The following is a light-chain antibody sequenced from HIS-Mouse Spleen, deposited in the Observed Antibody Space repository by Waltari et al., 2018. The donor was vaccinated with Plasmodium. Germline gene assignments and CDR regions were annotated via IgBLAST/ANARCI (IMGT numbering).Light chain of an antibody. CDR2: QDS. Sequence: SYELTQSPSVSVSPGQTASITCSGDTLGDTYACWYQQKPGQSPVLVIYQDSKRPSGIPERFSGSNSGNTATLTISGTQAMDEADYYCQAWDSSTAVFGGGTKLTVL. CDR1: TLGDTY. CDR3: QAWDSSTAV. J-gene: IGLJ3*02. V-gene: IGLV3-1*01.